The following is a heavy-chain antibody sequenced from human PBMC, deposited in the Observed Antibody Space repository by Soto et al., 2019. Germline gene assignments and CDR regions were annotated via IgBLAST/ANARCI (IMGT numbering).Heavy chain of an antibody. V-gene: IGHV1-46*01. CDR2: IRPSGGST. D-gene: IGHD3-16*01. CDR3: ARVYDSGWFDP. CDR1: GYTFTSYY. J-gene: IGHJ5*02. Sequence: ASVKVSCKASGYTFTSYYMHWVRQAPGQGLEWMGIIRPSGGSTTYAQKFQGRVTITADESTSTAYMELSSLRSEDTAVYYCARVYDSGWFDPWGQGTLVTVSS.